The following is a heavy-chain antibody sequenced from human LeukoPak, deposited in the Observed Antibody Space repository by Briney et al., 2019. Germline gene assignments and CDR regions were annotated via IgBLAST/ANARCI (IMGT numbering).Heavy chain of an antibody. V-gene: IGHV4-39*01. CDR2: ISYSGST. D-gene: IGHD1-7*01. J-gene: IGHJ5*02. CDR3: ARRNSYNWNYGNWFDP. CDR1: GGSISSSSHY. Sequence: SETLSLTCTVSGGSISSSSHYWGWIRQPPGKGLEWIGNISYSGSTYYNPSLKSRVTISVDTSKNQFSLKLNSVTAADTAVYYCARRNSYNWNYGNWFDPWGQGTLVTVSS.